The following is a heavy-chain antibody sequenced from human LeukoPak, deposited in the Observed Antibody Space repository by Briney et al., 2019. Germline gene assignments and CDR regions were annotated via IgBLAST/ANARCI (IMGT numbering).Heavy chain of an antibody. CDR2: IYYSGST. Sequence: SETLSLTYTVSGGSISSYYWSWIRQPPGKGLEWIGYIYYSGSTNYNPSLKSRVTISVDTSKNQFSLKLSSVTAADTAVYYCARAVWFGELLSGGNYFDYWGQGTLVTVSS. CDR3: ARAVWFGELLSGGNYFDY. J-gene: IGHJ4*02. CDR1: GGSISSYY. D-gene: IGHD3-10*01. V-gene: IGHV4-59*01.